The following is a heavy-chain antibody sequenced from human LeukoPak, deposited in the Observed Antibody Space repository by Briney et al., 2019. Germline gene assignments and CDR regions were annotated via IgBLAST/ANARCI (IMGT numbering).Heavy chain of an antibody. CDR2: ISGSGGST. CDR1: GFIFSSYA. D-gene: IGHD3-22*01. CDR3: AKAGYYYHSSGYYYVDY. J-gene: IGHJ4*02. V-gene: IGHV3-23*01. Sequence: GGSLRLSCAASGFIFSSYAMSCVRQAPGKGLEWVSAISGSGGSTYYADSVKGRFTISRDNSKNTLYLQMNSLRAQDTAVYYRAKAGYYYHSSGYYYVDYWRQPTLLTVSS.